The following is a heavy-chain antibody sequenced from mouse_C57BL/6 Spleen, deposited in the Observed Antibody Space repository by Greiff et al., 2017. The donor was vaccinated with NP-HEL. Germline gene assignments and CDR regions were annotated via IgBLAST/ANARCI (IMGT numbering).Heavy chain of an antibody. V-gene: IGHV5-17*01. J-gene: IGHJ2*01. CDR3: ARGLVDYFDY. CDR2: IGSGSSTI. D-gene: IGHD4-1*01. CDR1: GFTFSDYG. Sequence: DVMLVESGGGLVKPGGSLKLSCAASGFTFSDYGMHWVRQAPEKGLEWVAYIGSGSSTIYYADTVKGRFTISRDNAKNTLFLQMTSLRSEDTAMYYCARGLVDYFDYWGQGTTLTVSS.